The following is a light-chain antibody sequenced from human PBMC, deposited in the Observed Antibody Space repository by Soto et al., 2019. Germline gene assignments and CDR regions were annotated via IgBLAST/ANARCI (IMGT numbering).Light chain of an antibody. Sequence: QSVMTQPPSVSAAPGQTVTISCSGSSSNIGGNSVSWYQQLPGTAPKLLIYDDNKRPSGIPDRFSGSKSGTSATLGITGFQTGDEADYYCGSWDSSLSAYVFGTGTKVTVL. CDR2: DDN. CDR3: GSWDSSLSAYV. CDR1: SSNIGGNS. V-gene: IGLV1-51*01. J-gene: IGLJ1*01.